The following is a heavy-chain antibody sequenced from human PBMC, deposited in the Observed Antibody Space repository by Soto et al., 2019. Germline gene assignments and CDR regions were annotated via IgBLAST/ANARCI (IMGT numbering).Heavy chain of an antibody. CDR1: GFSFANHA. V-gene: IGHV3-30-3*02. D-gene: IGHD6-19*01. J-gene: IGHJ6*02. CDR3: AKTIESSAVLGPIRRGYYYFGMDV. CDR2: ISYDGSNR. Sequence: QVQLVESGGGVVQPGRSLRLSCAASGFSFANHAIHWVRQAPGKGLEWVAVISYDGSNRYYADSVKGRITISRDNSKNTLYLQMHSLRAEDTAVYYCAKTIESSAVLGPIRRGYYYFGMDVWGQGTTVTVSS.